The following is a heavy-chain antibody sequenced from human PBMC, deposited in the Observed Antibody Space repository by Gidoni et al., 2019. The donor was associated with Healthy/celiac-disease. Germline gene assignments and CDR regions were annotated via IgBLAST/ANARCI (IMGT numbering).Heavy chain of an antibody. V-gene: IGHV1-69*01. CDR2: IIPIVGTA. CDR3: AREEAMTPHFQH. Sequence: QVQLVQSGAEVKKPGSSVKVYCKASGGTFSSYAISWVRQAPGQGLEWMGGIIPIVGTATYAQKFQGRVTITADESTSTAYMELSSLRSEDTAVYYCAREEAMTPHFQHWGQGTLVTVSS. CDR1: GGTFSSYA. J-gene: IGHJ1*01.